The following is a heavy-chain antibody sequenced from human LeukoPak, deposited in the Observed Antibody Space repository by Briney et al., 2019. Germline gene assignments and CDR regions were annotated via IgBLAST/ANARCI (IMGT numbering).Heavy chain of an antibody. Sequence: SETLSLTCTVSGGSISSYHWSWIRQPPGKGLEWIGYIDYSGSINYNPSLKSRVTISVDTSKNQFSLRLSSMTAADTAVYYCARVGSGSYDYWGQGTLVTVS. CDR2: IDYSGSI. CDR3: ARVGSGSYDY. V-gene: IGHV4-59*01. J-gene: IGHJ4*02. CDR1: GGSISSYH. D-gene: IGHD1-26*01.